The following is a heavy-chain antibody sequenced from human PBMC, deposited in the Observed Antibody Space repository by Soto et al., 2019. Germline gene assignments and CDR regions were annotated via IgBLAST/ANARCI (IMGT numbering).Heavy chain of an antibody. CDR2: ISAYNGNI. CDR1: GYTFASYG. CDR3: ACEAVRYYYGQY. Sequence: QVQLVQSGAEVKKPGASVKVSCKASGYTFASYGINWVRQAPGQGLEWMGWISAYNGNINYAQKFQDRITMTTDTSTSTAYMELRSVGYGYTAFYYCACEAVRYYYGQYWGNKTLVIVSS. D-gene: IGHD4-17*01. J-gene: IGHJ4*01. V-gene: IGHV1-18*01.